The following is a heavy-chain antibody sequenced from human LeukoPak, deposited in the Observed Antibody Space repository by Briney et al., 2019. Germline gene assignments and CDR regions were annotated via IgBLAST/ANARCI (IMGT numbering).Heavy chain of an antibody. V-gene: IGHV4-4*07. D-gene: IGHD3-22*01. CDR3: ALNYYDSSGYYPPDY. CDR2: IYTSGST. CDR1: DRSISSYY. Sequence: SETLSLTCTVTDRSISSYYWSWIRQPAGKGLEWIGRIYTSGSTNYNPSLKSRVTMSVDTSKNQFSLKLSSVTAADTAVYYCALNYYDSSGYYPPDYWGQGTLVTVSS. J-gene: IGHJ4*02.